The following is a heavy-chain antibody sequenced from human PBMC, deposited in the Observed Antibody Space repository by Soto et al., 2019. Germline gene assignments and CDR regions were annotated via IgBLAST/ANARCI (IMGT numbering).Heavy chain of an antibody. CDR2: IYYSGST. CDR3: AREVAARPSGRWFDP. Sequence: SETLSLTCTVSGGSISSYYWSWIRQPPGKGLEWIGYIYYSGSTNYNPSLKSRVTISVDTSKNQFSLKLSSVTAADTAVYYCAREVAARPSGRWFDPWGQGTLVTVSS. V-gene: IGHV4-59*01. D-gene: IGHD6-6*01. CDR1: GGSISSYY. J-gene: IGHJ5*02.